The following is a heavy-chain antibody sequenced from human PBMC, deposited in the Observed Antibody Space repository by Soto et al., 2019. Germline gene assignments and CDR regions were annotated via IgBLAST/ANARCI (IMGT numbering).Heavy chain of an antibody. J-gene: IGHJ6*02. CDR1: GFTFSSYA. D-gene: IGHD6-13*01. CDR2: ISGSGGST. CDR3: AKVEIAAAGGYYYGMDV. V-gene: IGHV3-23*04. Sequence: VQLVESGGGVVQPGRSLRLSCAASGFTFSSYAMSWVRQAPGKGLEWVSAISGSGGSTYYADSVKGRFTISRDNSKNTLYLQMNSLRAEDTAVYYCAKVEIAAAGGYYYGMDVWGQGTTVTVSS.